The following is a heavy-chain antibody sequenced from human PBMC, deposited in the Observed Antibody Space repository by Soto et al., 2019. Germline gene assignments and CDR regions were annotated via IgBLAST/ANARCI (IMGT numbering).Heavy chain of an antibody. V-gene: IGHV1-18*01. J-gene: IGHJ5*02. Sequence: QVQLVQSGAEVKKPGASVKVSCKASGYTFTSYGISWVRQAPGQGLEWMGWISAYNGNTNYAQKLQGRVTMTTDTPTDQAYRAPGSLMSDDTAVYYCAGKGPPFLAWCQGTLVTVSS. CDR2: ISAYNGNT. CDR1: GYTFTSYG. CDR3: AGKGPPFLA.